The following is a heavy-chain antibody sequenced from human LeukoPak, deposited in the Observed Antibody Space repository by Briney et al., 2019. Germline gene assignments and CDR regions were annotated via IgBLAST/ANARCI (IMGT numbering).Heavy chain of an antibody. CDR1: GYTFTSYG. V-gene: IGHV1-18*01. J-gene: IGHJ4*02. CDR3: ARDMAVVGAPYFDY. CDR2: ISAYNGNT. D-gene: IGHD2-15*01. Sequence: ASVKVSCKASGYTFTSYGISWVRQAPGQGLEWMGWISAYNGNTNYAQKLQGRVTMTTDTSTSTAYMELRSLRSDDTAVYYCARDMAVVGAPYFDYWGQGTLVTVSS.